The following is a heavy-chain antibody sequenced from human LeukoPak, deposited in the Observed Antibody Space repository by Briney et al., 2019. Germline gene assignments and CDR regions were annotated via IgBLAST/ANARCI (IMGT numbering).Heavy chain of an antibody. D-gene: IGHD6-13*01. J-gene: IGHJ4*02. CDR1: GFTFSSYW. V-gene: IGHV3-74*01. CDR3: ASDSSSWYRGYYFDY. Sequence: GGSLRLSCAASGFTFSSYWMHWVRQAPGKGLVWVSRINSDGSSTSYADSVKGRFTISRDNAKNTLYLQMNSLRAEDTAVYYCASDSSSWYRGYYFDYWGQGTLVTVSP. CDR2: INSDGSST.